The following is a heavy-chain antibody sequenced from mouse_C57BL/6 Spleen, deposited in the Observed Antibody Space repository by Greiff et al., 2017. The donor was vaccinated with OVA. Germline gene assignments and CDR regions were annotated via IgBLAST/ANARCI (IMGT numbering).Heavy chain of an antibody. D-gene: IGHD1-1*01. CDR3: AKNKPYYYGSSLYWYFDV. CDR2: IWRGGST. V-gene: IGHV2-5*01. CDR1: GFSLTSYG. Sequence: VQLQQSGPGLVQPSQILSITCTVSGFSLTSYGVHWVRQSPGKGLEWLGVIWRGGSTDYNAAFMSRLSITKDNSKSQVFFKMNSLQADDTAIYYCAKNKPYYYGSSLYWYFDVWGTGTTVTVSS. J-gene: IGHJ1*03.